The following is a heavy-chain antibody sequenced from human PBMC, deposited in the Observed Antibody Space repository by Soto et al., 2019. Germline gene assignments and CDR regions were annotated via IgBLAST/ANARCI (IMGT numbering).Heavy chain of an antibody. V-gene: IGHV3-21*01. Sequence: EVQLVESGGGLVKPGGSLRLSCAASGFTFSSYSMNWVRQAPGKGLEWVSSISSSSSYIYYADSVKGRFTISRDNAKNSLYLQMNSLRAEDTAVYYCARGALPPSVWNNWFDPWGQGTLVTVSS. CDR1: GFTFSSYS. D-gene: IGHD2-21*01. CDR2: ISSSSSYI. J-gene: IGHJ5*02. CDR3: ARGALPPSVWNNWFDP.